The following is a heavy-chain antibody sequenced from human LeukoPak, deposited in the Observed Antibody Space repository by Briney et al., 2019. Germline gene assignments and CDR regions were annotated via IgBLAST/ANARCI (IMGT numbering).Heavy chain of an antibody. V-gene: IGHV3-74*01. Sequence: GGSLRLSCAPSGFTFSSYWMHWLRQEPRKGLVWVSLISTDGGSRSYADSVKGRFTISRDNGKNTLYLQMNSLRAEDTAVYYCASYLTSIPSGMDVWGQGATVTVSS. D-gene: IGHD2/OR15-2a*01. CDR3: ASYLTSIPSGMDV. CDR1: GFTFSSYW. CDR2: ISTDGGSR. J-gene: IGHJ6*02.